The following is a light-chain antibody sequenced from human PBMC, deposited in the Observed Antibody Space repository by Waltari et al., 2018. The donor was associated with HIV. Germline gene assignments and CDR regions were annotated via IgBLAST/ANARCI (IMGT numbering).Light chain of an antibody. V-gene: IGLV1-40*01. J-gene: IGLJ2*01. Sequence: SVLTQPPSVSGAPGQRVTISRSEGGSTIGATYAVHWYQHLPGTAPKLIIYGNSNRPSGVPDRFSGSKSGTSASLAITGLQPEDEGDYYCQSYDSRLSGSVFGGGTKLTVL. CDR1: GSTIGATYA. CDR3: QSYDSRLSGSV. CDR2: GNS.